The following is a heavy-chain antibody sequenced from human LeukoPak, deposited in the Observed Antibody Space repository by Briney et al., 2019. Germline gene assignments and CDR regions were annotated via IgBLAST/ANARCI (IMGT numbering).Heavy chain of an antibody. CDR1: GFTFGDFP. J-gene: IGHJ4*02. CDR2: IRAKAYGGAT. V-gene: IGHV3-49*04. CDR3: TRGSGRFEY. Sequence: GGSLRLSCAGSGFTFGDFPMTWVRQAPGKGLEWVGYIRAKAYGGATEYAASAKGRFTISRDDSKRIAFLQINSLQTLDTAIYYCTRGSGRFEYWGQGVLVTVSS. D-gene: IGHD2-15*01.